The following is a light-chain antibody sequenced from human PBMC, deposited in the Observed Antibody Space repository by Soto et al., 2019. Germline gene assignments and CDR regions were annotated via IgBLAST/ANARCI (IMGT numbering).Light chain of an antibody. CDR2: DVS. CDR1: SSDVGGYNY. J-gene: IGLJ2*01. V-gene: IGLV2-14*01. CDR3: SSYTSRSTVV. Sequence: QSALTQPASVSGSPGQSITISCTGTSSDVGGYNYVSWYQQHPGKAPKLMIYDVSNRPSGVSNRFSCSKSGNTASLTISGLPAEDEADYYCSSYTSRSTVVFGGGTKLTVL.